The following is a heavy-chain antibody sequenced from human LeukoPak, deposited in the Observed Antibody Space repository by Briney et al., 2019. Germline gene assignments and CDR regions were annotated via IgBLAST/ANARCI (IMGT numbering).Heavy chain of an antibody. D-gene: IGHD3-3*01. V-gene: IGHV3-23*01. CDR3: AKSREWLLSYYFDY. J-gene: IGHJ4*02. CDR1: GFTFSSYA. Sequence: GGSLRLSCAASGFTFSSYAMSWVRQAPGKGLEWVSAISGSGGSTYYADSVKGRFTISRDNSKNTLYLRMNSLRAEDTAVYYCAKSREWLLSYYFDYWGQGTLVTVSS. CDR2: ISGSGGST.